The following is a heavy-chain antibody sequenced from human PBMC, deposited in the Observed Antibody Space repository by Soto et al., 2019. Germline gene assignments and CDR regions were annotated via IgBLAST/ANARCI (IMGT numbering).Heavy chain of an antibody. J-gene: IGHJ5*02. CDR3: SSGMITAAGNPNS. CDR2: VKSDGSST. D-gene: IGHD3-16*01. CDR1: AVMPSKNS. V-gene: IGHV3-74*01. Sequence: SAVMPSKNSLHWGRPVPEKGLEWVARVKSDGSSTSYADSVKGRFTISRDNPKTTLYLQMNSLRADDTAVFYFSSGMITAAGNPNSWGPAPLVPVP.